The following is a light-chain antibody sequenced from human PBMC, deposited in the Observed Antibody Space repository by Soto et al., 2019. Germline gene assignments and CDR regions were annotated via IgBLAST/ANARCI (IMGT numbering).Light chain of an antibody. V-gene: IGKV3-20*01. Sequence: EIVLTQSPGTLSLSPGERATLSCRASQSISSSYLAWYQQKPGQAPRLLIYGASRRATGIPDRFSGRESGTDFHLPITTLAPEESAVYFCRQYASSPYTFGQGTKVEIK. CDR2: GAS. J-gene: IGKJ2*01. CDR3: RQYASSPYT. CDR1: QSISSSY.